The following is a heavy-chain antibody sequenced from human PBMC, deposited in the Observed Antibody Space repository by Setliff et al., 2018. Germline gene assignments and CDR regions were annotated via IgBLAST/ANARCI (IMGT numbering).Heavy chain of an antibody. V-gene: IGHV1-3*01. Sequence: GASVNVSCKASGYTFSNYLLHWVRQAPGQSPEWVGWINAGNGHTKYSQRFQDRITITSETSATTVYMELRSLRSEDTAVYYCVRVDMVLSNFDFWGQGTLVTVSS. CDR1: GYTFSNYL. D-gene: IGHD5-12*01. CDR2: INAGNGHT. J-gene: IGHJ4*02. CDR3: VRVDMVLSNFDF.